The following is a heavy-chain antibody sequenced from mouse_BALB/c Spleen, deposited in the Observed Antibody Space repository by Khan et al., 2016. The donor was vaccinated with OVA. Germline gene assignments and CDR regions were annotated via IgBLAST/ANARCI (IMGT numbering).Heavy chain of an antibody. J-gene: IGHJ3*01. CDR3: TTQGSTYTWFTY. CDR1: GYTFTSYV. D-gene: IGHD1-1*01. CDR2: IYPYNDDT. Sequence: VQLQQSGPELVKPGASVKMSCKASGYTFTSYVIHWVKQKPGQGLEWIGYIYPYNDDTKYIDKFKGKATLTSDKSSSTTYMELSSLTSEDSAVYFWTTQGSTYTWFTYWGQGTLVSVSA. V-gene: IGHV1S136*01.